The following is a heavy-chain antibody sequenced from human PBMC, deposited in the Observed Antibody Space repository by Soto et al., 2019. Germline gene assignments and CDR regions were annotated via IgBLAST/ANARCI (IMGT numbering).Heavy chain of an antibody. D-gene: IGHD2-8*01. CDR1: GFTFSTYT. V-gene: IGHV3-48*04. Sequence: PGGSLRLSCEAFGFTFSTYTMNWVRQAPGKGLEWVSYISSSGRTISYADPVKGRFSISRDNAKNSLYLQLNSLRGEDTAVYYCARASGIMVAQNYLDFWGQGTLVAVSS. CDR3: ARASGIMVAQNYLDF. CDR2: ISSSGRTI. J-gene: IGHJ4*02.